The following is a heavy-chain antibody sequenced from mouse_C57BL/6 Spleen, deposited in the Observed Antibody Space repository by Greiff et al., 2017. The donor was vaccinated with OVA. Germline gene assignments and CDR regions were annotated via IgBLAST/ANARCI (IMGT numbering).Heavy chain of an antibody. CDR3: ASRVYEGFDY. CDR2: IDRSGSYT. D-gene: IGHD2-12*01. Sequence: QVQLQQPGAELVMPGASVKLSCKASGYTFTSYWMHWVQQRPGQGLEWIGEIDRSGSYTNYNEKLKGKFTLTVDKSSSTAYMQLSGLTSEDSAVYYCASRVYEGFDYWGQGTTLTVSS. CDR1: GYTFTSYW. V-gene: IGHV1-69*01. J-gene: IGHJ2*01.